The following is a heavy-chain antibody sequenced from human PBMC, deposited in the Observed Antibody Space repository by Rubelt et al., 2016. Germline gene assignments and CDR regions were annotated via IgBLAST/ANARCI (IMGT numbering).Heavy chain of an antibody. Sequence: EVQLVQSGAEVKKPGESLRISCKGSGYSFTSYWISWVRQMPGKGLEWMGRIDPGDSYTNYSPSCQGPVTISADKSISTAYLQWSSLKASDTAMYYCARHAGDGGNSEDWFDPWGQGTLVTVSS. CDR3: ARHAGDGGNSEDWFDP. V-gene: IGHV5-10-1*01. D-gene: IGHD4-23*01. CDR1: GYSFTSYW. CDR2: IDPGDSYT. J-gene: IGHJ5*02.